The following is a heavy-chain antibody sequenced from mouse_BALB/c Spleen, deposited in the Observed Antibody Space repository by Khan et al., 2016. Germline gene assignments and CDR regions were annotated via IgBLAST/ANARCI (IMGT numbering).Heavy chain of an antibody. D-gene: IGHD1-1*01. Sequence: EVQLVESGGGLVKPGGSLKLSCAASGFTFSSYTMSWVRQTPEKRLEWVASISTGGSFTYYPDSVKGRFTISRDNAKNTLYLQMNSLTSEERAMYYCAREEIRGGAWFAYWGQGTLVTVSA. V-gene: IGHV5-6-4*01. J-gene: IGHJ3*01. CDR2: ISTGGSFT. CDR3: AREEIRGGAWFAY. CDR1: GFTFSSYT.